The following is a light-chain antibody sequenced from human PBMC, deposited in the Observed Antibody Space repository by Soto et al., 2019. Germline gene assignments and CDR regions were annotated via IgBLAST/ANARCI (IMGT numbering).Light chain of an antibody. J-gene: IGKJ5*01. CDR2: DAS. Sequence: LTEAAGTLSLSPGERATLSCRASHSVSSSYLAWYQQKPGKAPRLLIYDASSRATGIPARFSGSGSGTDFTLTISSLEPEDFALYYSPHPSNWPPPFAQGRRLAI. CDR3: PHPSNWPPP. CDR1: HSVSSSY. V-gene: IGKV3D-20*02.